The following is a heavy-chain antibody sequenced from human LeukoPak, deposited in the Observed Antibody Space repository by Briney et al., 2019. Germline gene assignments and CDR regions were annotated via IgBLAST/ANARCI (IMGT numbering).Heavy chain of an antibody. CDR2: INHSGST. CDR1: GGSFSGYY. D-gene: IGHD3-16*01. Sequence: SETLSLTCAVYGGSFSGYYWSWIRQPPGKGLEWIGEINHSGSTNYNPSLKSRVTISVDTSKNQFSLKLSSVTAADTAVYYCARPNTAGGNGKTYYYSGRDVGGKGTRVPVSS. V-gene: IGHV4-34*01. J-gene: IGHJ6*04. CDR3: ARPNTAGGNGKTYYYSGRDV.